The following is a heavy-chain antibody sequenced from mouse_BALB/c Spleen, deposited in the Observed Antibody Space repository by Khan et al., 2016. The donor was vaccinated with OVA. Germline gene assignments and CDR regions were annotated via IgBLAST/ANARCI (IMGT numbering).Heavy chain of an antibody. CDR1: GFSLTNYG. CDR3: ARQPYYHYYIMDY. Sequence: VELVESGPGLVAPSQSLSITCTISGFSLTNYGVHWVRQPPGKGLEWLVVIWSDGSTTYNSALKSRLIISKDNSQSQVFLKMNSLQTDDTAMYYCARQPYYHYYIMDYWGQGTSVTVSS. J-gene: IGHJ4*01. CDR2: IWSDGST. D-gene: IGHD2-10*01. V-gene: IGHV2-6-1*01.